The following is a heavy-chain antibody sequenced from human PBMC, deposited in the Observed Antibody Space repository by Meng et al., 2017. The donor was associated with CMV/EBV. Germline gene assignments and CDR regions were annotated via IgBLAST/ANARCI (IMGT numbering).Heavy chain of an antibody. D-gene: IGHD2-2*02. Sequence: ASVKVSCKASGYTFTGYYMHWVRQAPGQGLEWMGWINPNSGGTNYAQKFQGRVTMTRDTSISTAYMELSRLRSDDTAVYYCARSGDCSSTSCYTPYYYYGMDVWGQGTTVTVSS. CDR1: GYTFTGYY. J-gene: IGHJ6*02. CDR3: ARSGDCSSTSCYTPYYYYGMDV. CDR2: INPNSGGT. V-gene: IGHV1-2*02.